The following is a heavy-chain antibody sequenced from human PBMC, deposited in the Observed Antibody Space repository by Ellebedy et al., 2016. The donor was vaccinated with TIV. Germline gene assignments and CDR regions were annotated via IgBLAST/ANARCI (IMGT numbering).Heavy chain of an antibody. CDR3: ARGKYYYDNSGYSKYYFDY. Sequence: GESLKISXAASGFTFSTYTMNWVRQAPGKGPEWVSSIGTSDTYIYYADSVKGRFTISRDNAKNSLFLQMDSLRAEDTAVYYCARGKYYYDNSGYSKYYFDYWGQGTLVTVSS. V-gene: IGHV3-21*01. CDR2: IGTSDTYI. J-gene: IGHJ4*02. D-gene: IGHD3-22*01. CDR1: GFTFSTYT.